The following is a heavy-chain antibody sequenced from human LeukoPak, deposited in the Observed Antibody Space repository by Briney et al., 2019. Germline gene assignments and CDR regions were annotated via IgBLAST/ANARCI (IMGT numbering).Heavy chain of an antibody. J-gene: IGHJ4*02. CDR2: IYYSGST. Sequence: PSETLSLTCTVSGGSISSYYWSWIRQPPGKGLEWIGYIYYSGSTNCNPSLKSRVTISVDTSKNQFSLKLSSVTAADTAVYYCARSSIVGATKFLLSAFDYWGQGTLVTVSS. D-gene: IGHD1-26*01. V-gene: IGHV4-59*01. CDR1: GGSISSYY. CDR3: ARSSIVGATKFLLSAFDY.